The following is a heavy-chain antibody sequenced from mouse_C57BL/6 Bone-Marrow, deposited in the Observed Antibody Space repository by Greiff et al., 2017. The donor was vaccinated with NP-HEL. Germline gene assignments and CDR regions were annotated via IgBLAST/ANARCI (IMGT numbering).Heavy chain of an antibody. Sequence: ESGPGLVKPSQSLSLTCSVTGYSITSGYYWNWIRQFPGNKLEWMGYISYDGSNNYNPSLKNRISITRDTSTNQFFLKLNSVTTEDTATYYCAREDGNYDYYYAMDYWGQGTSVTVSS. V-gene: IGHV3-6*01. CDR1: GYSITSGYY. D-gene: IGHD2-1*01. CDR2: ISYDGSN. CDR3: AREDGNYDYYYAMDY. J-gene: IGHJ4*01.